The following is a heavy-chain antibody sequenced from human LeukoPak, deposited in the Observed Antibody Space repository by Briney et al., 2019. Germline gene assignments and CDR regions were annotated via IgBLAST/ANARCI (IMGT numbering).Heavy chain of an antibody. CDR3: AGTAMVTYYFDY. J-gene: IGHJ4*02. V-gene: IGHV3-7*01. CDR1: GFTFSSYW. Sequence: GGSLRLSCAAPGFTFSSYWMSWVRQAPGKGLEWVANIKQDGSEKYYVDSVKGRFTISRDNAKNSLYLQMNSLRAEDTAVYYCAGTAMVTYYFDYWGQGTLVTVSS. D-gene: IGHD5-18*01. CDR2: IKQDGSEK.